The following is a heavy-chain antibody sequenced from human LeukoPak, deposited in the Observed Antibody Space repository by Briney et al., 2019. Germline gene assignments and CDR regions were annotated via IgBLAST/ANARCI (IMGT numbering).Heavy chain of an antibody. CDR3: ARLTKNDSGSFRFGKKKRGYMDV. D-gene: IGHD3-10*01. CDR1: GGSISSGSYY. V-gene: IGHV4-61*02. Sequence: PSETLSLTCTVSGGSISSGSYYWSWIREPAGKGLEWIGRIYTSGITNYNPSLKSRVTISVDTSKNQFSLKLSSVTAADTAVYYCARLTKNDSGSFRFGKKKRGYMDVWGKGTTVTISS. J-gene: IGHJ6*03. CDR2: IYTSGIT.